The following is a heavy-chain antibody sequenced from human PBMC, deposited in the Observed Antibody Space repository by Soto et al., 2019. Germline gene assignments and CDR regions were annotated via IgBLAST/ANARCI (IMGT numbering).Heavy chain of an antibody. Sequence: QVQLQESGPGLVKPSQTLSLTCTVSGGSISSGGTGSYWTWIRQLPGKGLEWIGYIYYTGNTYYNPSLTSRPTISIDTSETQFSLKLTSVTAADTAVYFCASGHDAYKVRYWGQGTLVTVSS. V-gene: IGHV4-31*03. J-gene: IGHJ4*02. CDR1: GGSISSGGTGSY. CDR2: IYYTGNT. D-gene: IGHD1-1*01. CDR3: ASGHDAYKVRY.